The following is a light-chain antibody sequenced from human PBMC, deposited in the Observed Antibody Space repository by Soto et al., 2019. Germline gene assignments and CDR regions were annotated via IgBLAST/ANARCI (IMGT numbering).Light chain of an antibody. V-gene: IGKV1-5*03. Sequence: DIQMTQSPSTLSASVGDRVTITCRATQSISSWLAWYQKKPGEAPQLLIYKASSLESGVPSRFSGSGSGTDFTLTISSLQPDDFATYYCQQYNSYPLTFGGGTKVEIK. CDR2: KAS. CDR1: QSISSW. J-gene: IGKJ4*01. CDR3: QQYNSYPLT.